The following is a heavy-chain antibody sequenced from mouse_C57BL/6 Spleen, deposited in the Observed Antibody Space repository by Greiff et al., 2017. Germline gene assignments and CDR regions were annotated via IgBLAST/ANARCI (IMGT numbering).Heavy chain of an antibody. CDR1: GFTFSSYA. Sequence: EVKLVESGEGLVKPGGSLKLSCAASGFTFSSYAMSWVRQTPEKRLEWVAYISSGGDYIYYADTVKGRFTISRDNARNTLYLQMSSLKSEDTAMYYCTRDDASYDSAMDYWAHGTSGTVSS. V-gene: IGHV5-9-1*02. J-gene: IGHJ4*01. CDR3: TRDDASYDSAMDY. CDR2: ISSGGDYI. D-gene: IGHD2-3*01.